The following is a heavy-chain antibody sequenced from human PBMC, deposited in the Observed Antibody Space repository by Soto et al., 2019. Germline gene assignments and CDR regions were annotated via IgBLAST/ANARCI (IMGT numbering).Heavy chain of an antibody. J-gene: IGHJ6*02. CDR2: ISAYNGNT. V-gene: IGHV1-18*04. CDR1: GYIFTSYG. D-gene: IGHD2-2*01. Sequence: ASVKVSCKASGYIFTSYGISWVRQAPGQGLEWMGWISAYNGNTNYAQKLQGRVTMTTDTSTSTAYMELRSLRSDDTAVYYCARVDCTSCYSYYYYGMDVWGQVXTVTVYS. CDR3: ARVDCTSCYSYYYYGMDV.